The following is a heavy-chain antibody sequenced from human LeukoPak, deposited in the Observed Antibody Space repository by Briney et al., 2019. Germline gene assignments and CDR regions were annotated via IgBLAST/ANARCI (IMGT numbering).Heavy chain of an antibody. CDR1: GFTVSSNY. V-gene: IGHV3-53*05. J-gene: IGHJ5*02. CDR2: IYSGGST. Sequence: GGSLRLSCAASGFTVSSNYMSWVRQAPGKGLEWVSVIYSGGSTYYADSVKGRFTISRDNSKNTLYLQMNSLRAEDTAVYYCAKDYCSGGSCNWFDPWGQGTLVTVSS. D-gene: IGHD2-15*01. CDR3: AKDYCSGGSCNWFDP.